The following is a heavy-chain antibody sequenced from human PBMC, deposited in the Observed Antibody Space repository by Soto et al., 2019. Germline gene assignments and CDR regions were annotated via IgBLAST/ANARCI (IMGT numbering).Heavy chain of an antibody. J-gene: IGHJ3*01. V-gene: IGHV4-31*11. D-gene: IGHD3-3*01. CDR2: ILDRETA. CDR1: GGSVSSGDYY. Sequence: QVQLQESGPGLVKTSQTLSLTCAVSGGSVSSGDYYWNWIRQRPGKGLEWLGYILDRETAYYNPSLKSRLTISMDTSKHQFSLKVTSVTPADTAVYYCARENFGVVIHDAYDLWGQGTMVTVSS. CDR3: ARENFGVVIHDAYDL.